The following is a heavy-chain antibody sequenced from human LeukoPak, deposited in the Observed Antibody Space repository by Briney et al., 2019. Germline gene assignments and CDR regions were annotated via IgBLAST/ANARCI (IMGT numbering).Heavy chain of an antibody. CDR3: EREHWAAPDH. D-gene: IGHD3-16*01. J-gene: IGHJ4*02. CDR2: ISPTGDII. Sequence: SGGSLRLSCAASGFTFGVYYMTWIRQAPGRGLEPLSFISPTGDIIKYVDSVKGRFTISRDNAKSSMYLEMNSLRAEDTAVYYCEREHWAAPDHWGQGTLVTVSP. CDR1: GFTFGVYY. V-gene: IGHV3-11*01.